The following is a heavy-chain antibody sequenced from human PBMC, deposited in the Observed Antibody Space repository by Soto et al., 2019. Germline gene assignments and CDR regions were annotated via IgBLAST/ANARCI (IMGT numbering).Heavy chain of an antibody. CDR3: ARGTWIKLWQTLFDY. J-gene: IGHJ4*02. CDR2: IYYSGST. Sequence: PSETLSLTCTVSGGSISSYFWSWIRQPPGKGLEWIGYIYYSGSTNYNPSLNSRVTISVDTSKNQFSLKLSSVTAADTAVYYCARGTWIKLWQTLFDYWGQGTLVTVSS. CDR1: GGSISSYF. V-gene: IGHV4-59*01. D-gene: IGHD5-18*01.